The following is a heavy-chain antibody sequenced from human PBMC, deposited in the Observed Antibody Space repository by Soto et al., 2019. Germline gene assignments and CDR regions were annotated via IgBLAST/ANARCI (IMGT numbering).Heavy chain of an antibody. CDR1: GASISYGNYA. CDR2: INHLETT. V-gene: IGHV4-30-2*01. J-gene: IGHJ4*02. Sequence: QLQLHESVSGLVKPSQTLSLTCTVSGASISYGNYAWSWIRQTPGKGLEWIGYINHLETTFYNPSFVSRLTLSIDRAKNQFSLNLNSMSAADRAVYFCARGGGSDSFDYWGQGILVTVSS. CDR3: ARGGGSDSFDY. D-gene: IGHD1-26*01.